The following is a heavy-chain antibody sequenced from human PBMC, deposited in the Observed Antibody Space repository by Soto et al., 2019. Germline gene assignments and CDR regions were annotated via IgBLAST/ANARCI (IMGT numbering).Heavy chain of an antibody. Sequence: QVQLQESGPGLVKPSETLSLTCTVSGGSISSYYWSWIRQPPGKGLEWIGYIYYSGSTNYNPSLKSRVTISVDTSKNQFSLKLSSVTAADTAVYYCAVAIDDDAFDIWGQGTMVTVSS. J-gene: IGHJ3*02. D-gene: IGHD5-12*01. V-gene: IGHV4-59*08. CDR1: GGSISSYY. CDR3: AVAIDDDAFDI. CDR2: IYYSGST.